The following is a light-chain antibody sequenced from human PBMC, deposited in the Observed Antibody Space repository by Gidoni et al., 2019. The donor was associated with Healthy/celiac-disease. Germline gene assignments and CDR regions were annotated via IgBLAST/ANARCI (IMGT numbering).Light chain of an antibody. CDR1: QSVSSY. CDR3: QQRSNWPPGVT. CDR2: DAS. J-gene: IGKJ4*01. V-gene: IGKV3-11*01. Sequence: EIVLTQSPATLSLSPGERATLSCRASQSVSSYLAWYQQKPCQAPRLLIYDASNRATCIPARFSGSGSGTDFTLTISSLEPEDFAVYSCQQRSNWPPGVTFGGGTKVEIK.